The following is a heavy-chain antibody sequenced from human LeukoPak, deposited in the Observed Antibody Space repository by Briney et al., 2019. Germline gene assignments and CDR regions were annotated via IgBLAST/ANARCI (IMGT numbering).Heavy chain of an antibody. CDR3: AKSQRIAARGFQPSD. CDR1: GFTFSSYG. V-gene: IGHV3-30*18. Sequence: PGGSLRLSCAASGFTFSSYGMHWVRQAPGKGLEWVAVISYDGSNKYYADSVKGRFTISRDNSKNTLYLQMNSLRAEDTAVYYCAKSQRIAARGFQPSDWGQGTLVTVSS. D-gene: IGHD6-6*01. J-gene: IGHJ4*02. CDR2: ISYDGSNK.